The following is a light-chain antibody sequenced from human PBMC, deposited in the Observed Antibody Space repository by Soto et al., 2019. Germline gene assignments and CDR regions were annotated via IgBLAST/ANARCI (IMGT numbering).Light chain of an antibody. CDR1: QSVSSN. Sequence: EIVLTQSPGTLSLSPGERATLSCRASQSVSSNLAWYQQKPGQAPRLLIYGASTRATGIPARFSGSGSGTDFTLTINSLEPDDFAVYYCQQRDSWPITFGQGTRLEI. J-gene: IGKJ5*01. V-gene: IGKV3-11*01. CDR3: QQRDSWPIT. CDR2: GAS.